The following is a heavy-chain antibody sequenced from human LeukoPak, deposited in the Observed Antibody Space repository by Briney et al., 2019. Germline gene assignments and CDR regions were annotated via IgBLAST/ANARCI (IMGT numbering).Heavy chain of an antibody. D-gene: IGHD6-19*01. J-gene: IGHJ4*02. CDR3: ARVGQWQYYFDY. CDR1: GVSISSSSYY. V-gene: IGHV4-39*07. Sequence: PSETLSLTCTVSGVSISSSSYYWAWIRQPPGKGLEWIGHIYYTGSTYNNPSLKSRLTISEDTSKNQFSLKLSSVTAADTAMYYCARVGQWQYYFDYWGQGTQVTVSS. CDR2: IYYTGST.